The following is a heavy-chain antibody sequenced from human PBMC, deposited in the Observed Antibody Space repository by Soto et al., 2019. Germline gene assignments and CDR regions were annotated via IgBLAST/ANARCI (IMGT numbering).Heavy chain of an antibody. V-gene: IGHV3-21*01. J-gene: IGHJ4*02. CDR2: ISSSSSSK. D-gene: IGHD3-22*01. CDR1: RFILSKYR. Sequence: PEGTLRLSCAASRFILSKYRMNWGRQAPGKGLEWVSYISSSSSSKFYADSVKDRFTISRDNAKRLLYLQMNSLRAEDTAVYYCVRDTLYDSSGYLDWGQGTLVTVSS. CDR3: VRDTLYDSSGYLD.